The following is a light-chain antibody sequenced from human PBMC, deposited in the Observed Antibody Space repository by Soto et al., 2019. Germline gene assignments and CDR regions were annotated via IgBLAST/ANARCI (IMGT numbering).Light chain of an antibody. CDR2: GAS. CDR1: QSVSSN. CDR3: QKYNNWPPEIT. Sequence: EIVMTQSPATLSVSPGERATLSCRASQSVSSNLAWYQQKPGQAPRLLIYGASTRATGIPARFSGSGSGTEFTLTISSLQSEDFAVYYCQKYNNWPPEITFGQGTRLEIK. J-gene: IGKJ5*01. V-gene: IGKV3-15*01.